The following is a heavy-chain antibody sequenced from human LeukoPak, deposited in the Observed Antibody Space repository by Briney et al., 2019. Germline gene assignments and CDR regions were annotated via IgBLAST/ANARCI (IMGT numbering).Heavy chain of an antibody. CDR1: GYTFTSYA. CDR3: ARDSIQLWIFDY. CDR2: INPNSGGT. J-gene: IGHJ4*02. Sequence: ASVKVSCKASGYTFTSYAMHWVRQAPGQGLEWMGWINPNSGGTNYAQKFQGRVTMTRDTSISTAYMELSRLRSDDTAVYYCARDSIQLWIFDYWGQGTLVTVSS. V-gene: IGHV1-2*02. D-gene: IGHD5-18*01.